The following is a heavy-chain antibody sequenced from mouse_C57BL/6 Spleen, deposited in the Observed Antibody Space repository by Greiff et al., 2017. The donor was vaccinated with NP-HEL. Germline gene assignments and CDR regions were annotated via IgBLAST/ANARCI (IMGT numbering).Heavy chain of an antibody. D-gene: IGHD2-3*01. CDR3: ARHDGYPSYAMDY. CDR2: ISNGGGST. J-gene: IGHJ4*01. CDR1: GFTFSDYY. V-gene: IGHV5-12*01. Sequence: EVHLVESGGGLVQPGGSLKLSCAASGFTFSDYYMYWVRQTPEKRLEWVAYISNGGGSTYYPATVKGRFTISRDNAKNTLYLQMSRLKSEDTAMYYCARHDGYPSYAMDYWGQGTSVTVSS.